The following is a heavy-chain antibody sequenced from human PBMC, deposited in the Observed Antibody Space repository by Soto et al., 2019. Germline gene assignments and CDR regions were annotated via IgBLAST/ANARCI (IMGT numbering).Heavy chain of an antibody. CDR2: IRSKANSYAT. CDR1: GFTFSGSA. J-gene: IGHJ4*02. D-gene: IGHD6-6*01. CDR3: TRLVPQGGSSSY. V-gene: IGHV3-73*01. Sequence: GGSLRLSCAASGFTFSGSAMHWVRQASGKGLEWVGRIRSKANSYATAYAASVKGRFTISRDDSKNTAYLQMNSLKTEDTAVYYCTRLVPQGGSSSYWGQGTLVTVSS.